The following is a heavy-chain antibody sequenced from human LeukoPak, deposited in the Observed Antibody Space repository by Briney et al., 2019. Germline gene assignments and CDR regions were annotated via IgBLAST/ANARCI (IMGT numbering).Heavy chain of an antibody. J-gene: IGHJ4*02. CDR3: ARALSSGYYDY. V-gene: IGHV3-64*02. Sequence: GGSLRLSCAASGFTFSSFDMHWVRQAPGKGLEYVSAISDNGGSTYYPDSVKGRFTVSRDNSKNTLYLQMGSLRAEDMAVYYCARALSSGYYDYWGQGTLVTVSS. CDR2: ISDNGGST. CDR1: GFTFSSFD. D-gene: IGHD3-22*01.